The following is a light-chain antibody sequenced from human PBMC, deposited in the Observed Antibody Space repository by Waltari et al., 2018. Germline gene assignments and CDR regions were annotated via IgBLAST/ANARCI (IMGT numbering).Light chain of an antibody. CDR2: RNN. J-gene: IGLJ3*02. CDR3: ATWDGSLNGVV. V-gene: IGLV1-47*01. Sequence: QSVLTQPPSASGTPGQRVTISCSGSSSNTAGSYVYWYRQFPGTAPKLLIYRNNQRPSGVPDRFSGSKSGISASLTISGLRSDDEADYYCASATWDGSLNGVVFGGGTKLTVL. CDR1: SSNTAGSY.